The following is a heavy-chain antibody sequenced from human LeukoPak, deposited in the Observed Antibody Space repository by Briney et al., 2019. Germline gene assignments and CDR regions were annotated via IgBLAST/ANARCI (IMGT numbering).Heavy chain of an antibody. D-gene: IGHD1-26*01. V-gene: IGHV6-1*01. Sequence: SQTLSLNCAISGDSVSNNRAYWGWIRQSPSRGLEWLGRTYYRSQWFDDYAPSLRSRITINPDTSKNQFSLQLTSVTPEDTAAYYCVRIRGLGLFDYWGQGTLVTVSS. J-gene: IGHJ4*02. CDR2: TYYRSQWFD. CDR1: GDSVSNNRAY. CDR3: VRIRGLGLFDY.